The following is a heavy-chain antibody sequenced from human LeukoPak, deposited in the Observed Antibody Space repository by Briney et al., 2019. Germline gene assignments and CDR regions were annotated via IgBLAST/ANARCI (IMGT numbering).Heavy chain of an antibody. Sequence: PGGSLRLSCAASGFTVSSNYMSWVRQAPGKGLEWVSVIYSGGSTYYADSVKGRFTISRDNSKNTLYLQMNSLRAEDTAVYYCARDLRIPRGGPFFDIWGQGTMVTVSS. CDR3: ARDLRIPRGGPFFDI. J-gene: IGHJ3*02. D-gene: IGHD2-21*01. CDR2: IYSGGST. CDR1: GFTVSSNY. V-gene: IGHV3-66*02.